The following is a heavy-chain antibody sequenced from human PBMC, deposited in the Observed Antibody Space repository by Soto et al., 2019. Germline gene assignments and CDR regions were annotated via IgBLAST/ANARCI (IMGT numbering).Heavy chain of an antibody. CDR1: GFTFSSYG. J-gene: IGHJ3*02. D-gene: IGHD3-3*01. Sequence: QVQLVESGGGVVQPGRSLRLSCAASGFTFSSYGMHWVRQAPGKGLEWVAVIWYDGTNKYYADSVKGRFTISRDNSKNTLYLQMNSVRDEDTAVYYCAREIRFLEWLFFACDIWGQGTMVTVSS. V-gene: IGHV3-33*01. CDR2: IWYDGTNK. CDR3: AREIRFLEWLFFACDI.